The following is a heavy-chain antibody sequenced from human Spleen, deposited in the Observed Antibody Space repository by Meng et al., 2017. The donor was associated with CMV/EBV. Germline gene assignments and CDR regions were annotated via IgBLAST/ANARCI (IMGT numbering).Heavy chain of an antibody. CDR1: GIMFSSSA. V-gene: IGHV3-33*06. D-gene: IGHD3-3*01. J-gene: IGHJ4*02. CDR3: AKGPNDFWSGYHMVY. CDR2: IWYDGSHE. Sequence: SGIMFSSSAMHWVRQAPGKGLEWVAVIWYDGSHEYYADSVKGRFTISRDNSKNTLYLQMNSLRADDTAIYYCAKGPNDFWSGYHMVYWGQGTLVTVSS.